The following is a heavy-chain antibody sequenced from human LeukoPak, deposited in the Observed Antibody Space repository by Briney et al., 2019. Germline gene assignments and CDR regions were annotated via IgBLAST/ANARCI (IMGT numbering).Heavy chain of an antibody. J-gene: IGHJ6*03. CDR3: ASEGNYDSSGYSRYNYYYMDV. CDR1: GGTFSSYS. Sequence: SVTVSCKGSGGTFSSYSISWVRQAPGQGLEWMGGIIPAFGTAHYAQKFQGRVTFTTDESTTTAYMELRSLRSEDTAVYYCASEGNYDSSGYSRYNYYYMDVWGKGTAVTVSS. V-gene: IGHV1-69*05. CDR2: IIPAFGTA. D-gene: IGHD3-22*01.